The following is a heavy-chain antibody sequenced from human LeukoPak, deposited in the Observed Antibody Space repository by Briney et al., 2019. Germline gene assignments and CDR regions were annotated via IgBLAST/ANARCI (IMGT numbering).Heavy chain of an antibody. CDR2: ISSSSSYT. CDR1: GFTFSVYY. J-gene: IGHJ4*02. CDR3: ARVPYYYGSGSYYSGYYFDY. V-gene: IGHV3-11*06. Sequence: GGSLRLSCAASGFTFSVYYMSWIRQAPGKGLEWVSYISSSSSYTNYADSVKGRFTISRDNAKNSLYLQMNSLRAEDTAAYYCARVPYYYGSGSYYSGYYFDYWGQGTLVTVSS. D-gene: IGHD3-10*01.